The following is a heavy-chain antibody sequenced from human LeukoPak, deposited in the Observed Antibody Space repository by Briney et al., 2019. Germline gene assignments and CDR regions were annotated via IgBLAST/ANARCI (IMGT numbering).Heavy chain of an antibody. CDR2: ISSSSSTI. CDR1: GFTFSSYS. J-gene: IGHJ3*02. CDR3: ARNLHTARAFDI. V-gene: IGHV3-48*01. Sequence: GGSLRLSCAASGFTFSSYSMNWVRQAPGKELEWVSYISSSSSTIYYADSVKGRFTISRDNSKNTLYLQMNGLRAEDTAVYYCARNLHTARAFDIWGQGTMVTVSS.